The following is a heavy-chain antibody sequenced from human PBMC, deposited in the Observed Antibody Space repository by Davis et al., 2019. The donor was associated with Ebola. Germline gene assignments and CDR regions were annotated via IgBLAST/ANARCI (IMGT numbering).Heavy chain of an antibody. CDR3: ARVEPLGLVGYFDY. CDR1: GFTFSSYA. J-gene: IGHJ4*02. Sequence: GESLKISCAASGFTFSSYAMHWVRQAPGKGLEYVSAISSNGGSTYYANSVKGRFTISRDNSKNTLYLQMNSLRAEDTAVYYCARVEPLGLVGYFDYWGQGTLVTVSS. D-gene: IGHD2-15*01. V-gene: IGHV3-64*01. CDR2: ISSNGGST.